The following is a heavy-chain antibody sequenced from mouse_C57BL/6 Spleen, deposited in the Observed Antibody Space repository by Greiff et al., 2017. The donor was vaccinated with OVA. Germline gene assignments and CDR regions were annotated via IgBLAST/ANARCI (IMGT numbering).Heavy chain of an antibody. V-gene: IGHV14-2*01. CDR3: AQPTTVKGN. CDR2: IDPEDGET. J-gene: IGHJ2*01. D-gene: IGHD1-1*01. Sequence: EVKLQQSGAELVKPGASVKLSCTASGFNIKDYYMHWVKQRTEQGLEWIGRIDPEDGETKYAPKFQGKATLTEDTSSNTAYLQLSSLTSEDTAVEYCAQPTTVKGNWGQGTTHTVSS. CDR1: GFNIKDYY.